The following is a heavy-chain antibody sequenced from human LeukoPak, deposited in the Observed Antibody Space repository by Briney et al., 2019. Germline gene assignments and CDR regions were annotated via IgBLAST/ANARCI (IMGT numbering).Heavy chain of an antibody. CDR1: GYSISSGYY. CDR2: IYHSGST. CDR3: ARVAPDAAFDI. J-gene: IGHJ3*02. Sequence: KPSETLSLTCTVSGYSISSGYYWGWIRQPPGKGLEWIGSIYHSGSTYYNPSLKSRVTISVDTSKNQFSLKLSSVTAADTAVYHCARVAPDAAFDIWGQGTMVTVSS. D-gene: IGHD3-3*02. V-gene: IGHV4-38-2*02.